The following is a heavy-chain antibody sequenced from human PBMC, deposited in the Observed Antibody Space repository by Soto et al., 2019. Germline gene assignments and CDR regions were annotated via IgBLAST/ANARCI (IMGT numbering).Heavy chain of an antibody. V-gene: IGHV3-53*01. Sequence: PGGSLRLSCGASGLSVSDNYMGWVRQAPGRGLEWVSVMYAGGDTHYADSVKGRFTISRDNSKNTLYLQMSSLRAEDSAVYYCARGSKESYPGSRIFDFWGRGTLVTVSS. D-gene: IGHD3-10*01. CDR3: ARGSKESYPGSRIFDF. J-gene: IGHJ4*02. CDR2: MYAGGDT. CDR1: GLSVSDNY.